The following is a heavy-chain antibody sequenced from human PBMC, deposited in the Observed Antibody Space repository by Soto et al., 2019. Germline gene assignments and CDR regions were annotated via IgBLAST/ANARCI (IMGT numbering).Heavy chain of an antibody. CDR2: IAYDGSNK. D-gene: IGHD5-12*01. V-gene: IGHV3-30-3*01. CDR1: GFTFSSYA. J-gene: IGHJ4*02. CDR3: ARGVGAEMATTTDY. Sequence: QVQLVESGGGVVQPGRSLRLSCAASGFTFSSYAMHWVRQAPGKGLEWVAVIAYDGSNKYYADSVKGRFTISRDTCKNTLYLQTNSLRAEDTAVYYCARGVGAEMATTTDYWGQGALVTVSS.